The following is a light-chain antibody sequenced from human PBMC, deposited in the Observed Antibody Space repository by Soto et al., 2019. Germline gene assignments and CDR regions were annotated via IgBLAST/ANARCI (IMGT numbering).Light chain of an antibody. CDR2: TNN. J-gene: IGLJ3*02. Sequence: QSVLTQPPSASGTPGQRVSISCSGSSTNIGRNSISWYQNLPGTAPKLLIYTNNQRPSGVPARFSGSKSGTSASLAISGLQSEDEADYYCAARDDSLSGWVFGGGTKLTVL. CDR1: STNIGRNS. CDR3: AARDDSLSGWV. V-gene: IGLV1-44*01.